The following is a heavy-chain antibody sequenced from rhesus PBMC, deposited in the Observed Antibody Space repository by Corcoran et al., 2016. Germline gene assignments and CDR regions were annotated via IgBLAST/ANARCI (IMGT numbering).Heavy chain of an antibody. J-gene: IGHJ4*01. V-gene: IGHV3S5*01. CDR3: AKGDSTLRD. D-gene: IGHD5-24*01. CDR1: RFSFSSFA. CDR2: ISYTGDSS. Sequence: EMQLVQTGGGLVQPGGSLRLSCAASRFSFSSFAMNWVRQAPGKGLEWVSGISYTGDSSFYADAVKGRCTISRDNSKNTLSLQMNSLRAEDTAVYYCAKGDSTLRDWGQGVLVTVSS.